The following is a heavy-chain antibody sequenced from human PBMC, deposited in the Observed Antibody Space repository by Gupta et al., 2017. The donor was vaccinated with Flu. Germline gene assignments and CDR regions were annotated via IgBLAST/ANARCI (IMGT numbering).Heavy chain of an antibody. CDR3: ARGEDVSSTFFHYGMVV. CDR2: IGTAGDT. V-gene: IGHV3-13*01. CDR1: GFTFSNYV. D-gene: IGHD6-6*01. J-gene: IGHJ6*02. Sequence: VQLVESGGALVQPGGSLGLHCAASGFTFSNYVMHWIRQAVGKSLEWVLAIGTAGDTYYSDSVKGRFIISRDNAKNSLYLQMNRVGAGDTAVYYCARGEDVSSTFFHYGMVVWSQGTTITVSS.